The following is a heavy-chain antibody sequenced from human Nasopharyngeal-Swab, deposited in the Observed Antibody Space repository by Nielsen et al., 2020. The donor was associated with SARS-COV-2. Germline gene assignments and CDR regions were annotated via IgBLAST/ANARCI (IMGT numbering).Heavy chain of an antibody. V-gene: IGHV1-24*01. CDR2: FDPEDGET. D-gene: IGHD2-15*01. CDR3: ARDPSYCSGGSCYSNWFDP. CDR1: GYTLTELS. J-gene: IGHJ5*02. Sequence: ASVKVSCKVSGYTLTELSMHWVRQAPGKGLEWMGGFDPEDGETIYAQKFQGRVTITADESTSTAYMELSSLRSEDTAVYYCARDPSYCSGGSCYSNWFDPWGQGTLVTVSS.